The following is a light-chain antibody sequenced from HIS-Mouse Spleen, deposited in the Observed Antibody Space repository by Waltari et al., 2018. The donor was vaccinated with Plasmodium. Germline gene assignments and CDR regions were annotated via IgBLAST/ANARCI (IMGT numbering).Light chain of an antibody. CDR2: AAS. CDR1: QRISSN. CDR3: QQSYSTPYT. J-gene: IGKJ2*01. Sequence: DIEMTQSPATLSVSVGDRVTIPCRASQRISSNLTWYQQKPGKAPKLLIYAASTLHSGVPSRFSGSGSGTDFTLTISSLQSEDFATYYCQQSYSTPYTFGQGTKLEIK. V-gene: IGKV1-39*01.